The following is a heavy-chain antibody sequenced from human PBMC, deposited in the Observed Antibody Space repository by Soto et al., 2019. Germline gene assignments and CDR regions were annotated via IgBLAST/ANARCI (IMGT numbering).Heavy chain of an antibody. CDR3: ARVHCSAGTCLDGLDF. CDR1: GDSVSSNGAC. Sequence: SQTLSLTCVISGDSVSSNGACWNWIRQSPSRGLQWLGRIYYRSKWFHDYAASVESRMAINPDTSSKQFSLQLNYVTPEDTAVYYCARVHCSAGTCLDGLDFWGQGTTVTVSS. V-gene: IGHV6-1*01. D-gene: IGHD2-15*01. J-gene: IGHJ6*02. CDR2: IYYRSKWFH.